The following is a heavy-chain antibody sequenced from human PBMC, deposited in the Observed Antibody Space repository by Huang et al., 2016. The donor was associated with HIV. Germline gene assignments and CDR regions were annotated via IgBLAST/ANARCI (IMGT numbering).Heavy chain of an antibody. V-gene: IGHV3-30*04. CDR2: ITNEGRNN. CDR3: ARAKDTWDAYDI. Sequence: QVQLVESGGGVVQPGRSLRLSCAASGFPFNNHAMHWVGQAPGKGLDWVAVITNEGRNNYYAESVKGRFTIARDSSKSTLCLHMTSLRTEDTAVYYCARAKDTWDAYDIWGQGTMVIVSS. D-gene: IGHD5-18*01. J-gene: IGHJ3*02. CDR1: GFPFNNHA.